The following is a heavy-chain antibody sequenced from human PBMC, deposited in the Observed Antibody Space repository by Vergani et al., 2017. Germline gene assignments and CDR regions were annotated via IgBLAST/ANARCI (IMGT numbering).Heavy chain of an antibody. Sequence: QVQLQESCPGVVKPSETLSLTCTAFGGTISRSSYRWAWLRQPPGKELEWIGSIYYVGNADDNPSLESRIPMSVDTSKHQFSLNLLSVTAADTAVYFCARQNGISQCHADGFSYWLDAWGQGTLVTVSS. D-gene: IGHD2/OR15-2a*01. CDR3: ARQNGISQCHADGFSYWLDA. CDR1: GGTISRSSYR. V-gene: IGHV4-39*01. CDR2: IYYVGNA. J-gene: IGHJ5*02.